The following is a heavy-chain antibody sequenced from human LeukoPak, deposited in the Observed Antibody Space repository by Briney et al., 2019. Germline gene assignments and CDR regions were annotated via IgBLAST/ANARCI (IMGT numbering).Heavy chain of an antibody. Sequence: GGSLRLSCAASGFTFSSYSMNWVRQAPGKGLEWVSSTSSSSSYIYYADSVKGRFTISRDNAKNSLYLQMNSLRAEDTAVYYCARRREWEPPDYWGQGTLVTVSS. CDR1: GFTFSSYS. D-gene: IGHD1-26*01. CDR2: TSSSSSYI. J-gene: IGHJ4*02. V-gene: IGHV3-21*01. CDR3: ARRREWEPPDY.